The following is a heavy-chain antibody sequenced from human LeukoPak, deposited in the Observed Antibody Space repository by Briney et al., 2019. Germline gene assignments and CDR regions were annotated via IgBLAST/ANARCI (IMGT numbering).Heavy chain of an antibody. CDR2: IYYSGST. V-gene: IGHV4-39*07. Sequence: PSETLSLTCTVSGGSISSSSYYWGWIRQPPGKGLEWIGSIYYSGSTYYNPSLKSRVTISVDTSKNQFSLKLSSVTAADTAVYYCARDRRITIFGVSPGDWYFDLWGRGTLVTVSS. CDR3: ARDRRITIFGVSPGDWYFDL. D-gene: IGHD3-3*01. J-gene: IGHJ2*01. CDR1: GGSISSSSYY.